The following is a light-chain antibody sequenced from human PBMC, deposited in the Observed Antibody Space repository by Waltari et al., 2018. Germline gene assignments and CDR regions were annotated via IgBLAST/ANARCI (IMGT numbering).Light chain of an antibody. Sequence: AIRLTQSPSSIAASTGDRVTITCRASQGVGSYLAWYQQKSGRAPKLLLYASSSLEAEVPSRFGGSGSGTDFTLTISCLQSEDFAVYYCQQYNSWPLTFGGGTKVEIK. CDR2: ASS. CDR1: QGVGSY. V-gene: IGKV1-8*01. CDR3: QQYNSWPLT. J-gene: IGKJ4*01.